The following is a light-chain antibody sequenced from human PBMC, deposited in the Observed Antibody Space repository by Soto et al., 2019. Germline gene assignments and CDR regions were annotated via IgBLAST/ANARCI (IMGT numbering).Light chain of an antibody. J-gene: IGKJ1*01. CDR1: QSISTW. Sequence: DIQMTQSPATLSASVGDRVTITCRASQSISTWLDWYQQKPGKAPKLLIYTASNLEGGVPSRFSGSGSGTEFTLTISSLQPDDFATYYCQQYNSARTFGQGNNVEL. CDR2: TAS. CDR3: QQYNSART. V-gene: IGKV1-5*03.